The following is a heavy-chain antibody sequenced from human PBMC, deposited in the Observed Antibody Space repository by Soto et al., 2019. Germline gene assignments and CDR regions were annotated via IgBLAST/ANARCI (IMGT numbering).Heavy chain of an antibody. CDR2: IIPIFGTA. CDR3: ARDKLRDCSGGSCNSEWGGRWFDL. CDR1: GGTFSSYA. D-gene: IGHD2-15*01. Sequence: QVQLVQSGAEVKKTGSSVKVSCKASGGTFSSYAISWVRQAPGQGLEWMGGIIPIFGTANYAQKFQGRVTITADESTSTAYMELSSLRSEDTAVYYCARDKLRDCSGGSCNSEWGGRWFDLWGQGTLVTVSS. V-gene: IGHV1-69*12. J-gene: IGHJ5*02.